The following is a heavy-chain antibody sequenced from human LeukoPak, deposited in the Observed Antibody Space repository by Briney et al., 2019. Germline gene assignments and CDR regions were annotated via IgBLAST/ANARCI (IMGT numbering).Heavy chain of an antibody. Sequence: PSETLSLTCTVSGGSISSYYWSWIRQPPGKGLEYIGYIYYDGSTDYNPSLKSRVTISIDTSKNQFSLKLTSVTAEDTAVYYCARGWSGYSYYYGMDVWGQGTTVTVSS. CDR3: ARGWSGYSYYYGMDV. CDR2: IYYDGST. D-gene: IGHD3-3*01. CDR1: GGSISSYY. J-gene: IGHJ6*02. V-gene: IGHV4-59*12.